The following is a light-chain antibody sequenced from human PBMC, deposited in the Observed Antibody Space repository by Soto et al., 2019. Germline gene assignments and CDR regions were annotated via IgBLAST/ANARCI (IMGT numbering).Light chain of an antibody. CDR3: ISYTVSRSYV. CDR2: SVS. V-gene: IGLV2-14*01. CDR1: SSDIGTYDH. Sequence: QSALTQPASVSGSPGQSITISCSGTSSDIGTYDHVAWFQQSPGKTPKLVIYSVSDRPSGVSYRFSGSKSGNTASLTISGLQADDEADYYCISYTVSRSYVFGTGTKVTVL. J-gene: IGLJ1*01.